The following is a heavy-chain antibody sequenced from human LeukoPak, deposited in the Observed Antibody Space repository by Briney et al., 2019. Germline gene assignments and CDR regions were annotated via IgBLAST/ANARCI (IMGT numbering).Heavy chain of an antibody. CDR3: ARGIVGATREDY. V-gene: IGHV3-21*01. CDR1: GGSVSSSSYY. CDR2: ISSSSSYI. D-gene: IGHD1-26*01. J-gene: IGHJ4*02. Sequence: PSETLSLTCTVSGGSVSSSSYYWGWIRQPPGKGLEWVSSISSSSSYIYYADSVKGRFTISRDNAKNSLYLQMNSLRAEDTAVYYCARGIVGATREDYWGQGTLVTVSS.